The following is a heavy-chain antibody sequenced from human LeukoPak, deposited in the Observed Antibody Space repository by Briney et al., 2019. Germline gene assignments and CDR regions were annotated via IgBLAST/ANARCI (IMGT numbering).Heavy chain of an antibody. Sequence: GGSLRLSCAASGFTFSTYGMHWVRQAPGKGLEWVAIIWYDGNNKYYADSVKGRFTISRDNSKNTLYLQMNSLRAEDTALYYCAKGVCGGDCYSGYYFDYRGQGTLVTVSS. CDR1: GFTFSTYG. D-gene: IGHD2-21*02. V-gene: IGHV3-33*06. J-gene: IGHJ4*02. CDR3: AKGVCGGDCYSGYYFDY. CDR2: IWYDGNNK.